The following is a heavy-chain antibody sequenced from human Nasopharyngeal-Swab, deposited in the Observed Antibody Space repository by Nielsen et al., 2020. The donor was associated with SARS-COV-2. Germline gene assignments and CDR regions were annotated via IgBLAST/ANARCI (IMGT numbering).Heavy chain of an antibody. CDR3: TTDGPLVITFGGVIVTVDY. CDR2: IKSKTDGGTT. Sequence: GGFRRLSFSASGFTFSNAGISWVRKAPGRGLEWVGRIKSKTDGGTTDYAAPVKGRFTISRDDSKNTLYLQMNSLKTEDTAVYYCTTDGPLVITFGGVIVTVDYWGQGTLVTVSS. J-gene: IGHJ4*02. CDR1: GFTFSNAG. D-gene: IGHD3-16*02. V-gene: IGHV3-15*01.